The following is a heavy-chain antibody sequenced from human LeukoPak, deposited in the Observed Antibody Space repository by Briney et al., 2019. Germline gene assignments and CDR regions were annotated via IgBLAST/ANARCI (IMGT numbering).Heavy chain of an antibody. Sequence: GGSLRLSCAASGFTFSDYGMHWVRQAPGKGLEWVSFIRYDGGNKYYAGSVKGRFTISRDNSKNTLYLQMNSLRAEDTAVYYCARGSGSTSWDYWGQGTLVTVSS. D-gene: IGHD2-2*01. J-gene: IGHJ4*02. V-gene: IGHV3-30*02. CDR1: GFTFSDYG. CDR2: IRYDGGNK. CDR3: ARGSGSTSWDY.